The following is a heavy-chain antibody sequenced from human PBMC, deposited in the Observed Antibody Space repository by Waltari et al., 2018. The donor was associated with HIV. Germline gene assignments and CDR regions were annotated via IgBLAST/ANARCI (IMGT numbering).Heavy chain of an antibody. J-gene: IGHJ4*02. CDR1: GGSISSGNYY. D-gene: IGHD5-18*01. V-gene: IGHV4-61*02. CDR3: AREDTAMVYYFDY. CDR2: IYTSGST. Sequence: QVQLQESGPGLVKPSQPLSLTCTVPGGSISSGNYYWNWIRPPAGKGLEWIGRIYTSGSTNYNPSLKSRVTISVDTSKNQFSLKLSSVTAADTAVYYCAREDTAMVYYFDYWGQGTLVTVSS.